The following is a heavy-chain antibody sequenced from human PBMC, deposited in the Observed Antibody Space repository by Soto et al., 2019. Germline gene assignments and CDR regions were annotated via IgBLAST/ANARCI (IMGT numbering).Heavy chain of an antibody. CDR2: INPSGGST. D-gene: IGHD3-22*01. CDR3: ARIYYYDSSGFMDYFAY. CDR1: GYTFTSYY. V-gene: IGHV1-46*01. Sequence: ASVKVSCKASGYTFTSYYMHWVRQAPGQGLEWMGIINPSGGSTSYAQKFQGRVTMTRDTSTSTVYMELSSLRSEDTAVYYCARIYYYDSSGFMDYFAYWGQGTLVTVSS. J-gene: IGHJ4*02.